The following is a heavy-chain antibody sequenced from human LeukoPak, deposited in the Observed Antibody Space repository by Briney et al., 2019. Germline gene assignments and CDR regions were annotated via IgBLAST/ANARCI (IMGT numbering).Heavy chain of an antibody. D-gene: IGHD6-13*01. CDR2: IDPNSGGT. CDR3: ARGMGTSWFDY. Sequence: ASVKVSCKVSGYTFTAYYMHWVRQAPGQGLEWMGRIDPNSGGTKYAQKFQGRVTLTRDTSINTVYMELNTLTSDDMVLYYCARGMGTSWFDYWGQGTLVTVSS. V-gene: IGHV1-2*05. J-gene: IGHJ4*02. CDR1: GYTFTAYY.